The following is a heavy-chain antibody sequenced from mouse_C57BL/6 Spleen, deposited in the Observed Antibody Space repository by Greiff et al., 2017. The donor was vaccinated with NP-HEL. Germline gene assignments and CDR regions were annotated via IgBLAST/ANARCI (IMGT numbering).Heavy chain of an antibody. CDR2: IYPGSGST. CDR1: GYTFTSYW. Sequence: VQLQQPGAELVKPGASVKMSCKASGYTFTSYWITWVKQRPGQGLEWIGDIYPGSGSTNYNEKFKSKDTLTEDTSSSTAYMQLSSLTSEDSAVYYSARDYGSHFDYWGQGTTLTVSS. J-gene: IGHJ2*01. D-gene: IGHD1-1*01. CDR3: ARDYGSHFDY. V-gene: IGHV1-55*01.